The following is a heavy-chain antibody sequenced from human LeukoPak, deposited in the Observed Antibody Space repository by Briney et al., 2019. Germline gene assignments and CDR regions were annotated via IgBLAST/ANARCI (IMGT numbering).Heavy chain of an antibody. V-gene: IGHV4-34*01. CDR1: GGSFSGYY. D-gene: IGHD4-23*01. Sequence: SETLSLTCAVYGGSFSGYYWSWIRQPPGKGLEWIGEINHSGSTNYNPSLKSRVTISVDTSKNQFSLQLTSVTAADTAVYYCARFGGNSGWFDPWGQGTLVTVSS. J-gene: IGHJ5*02. CDR3: ARFGGNSGWFDP. CDR2: INHSGST.